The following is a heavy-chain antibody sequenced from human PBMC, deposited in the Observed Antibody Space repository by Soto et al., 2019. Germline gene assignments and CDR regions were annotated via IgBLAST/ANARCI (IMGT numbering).Heavy chain of an antibody. V-gene: IGHV1-69*01. D-gene: IGHD6-19*01. CDR1: GGTFSSYA. CDR3: ARAEWQWLVQDYYYVMDV. CDR2: IIPIFGTA. J-gene: IGHJ6*02. Sequence: QVQLVQSGAEVKKPGSSVQVSCKASGGTFSSYAISWVRQAPGQGLEWMGGIIPIFGTAKYAQKFQGRVTITADESTSTAYMELSSLRSEDTAVYYCARAEWQWLVQDYYYVMDVWGQGNTVTVSS.